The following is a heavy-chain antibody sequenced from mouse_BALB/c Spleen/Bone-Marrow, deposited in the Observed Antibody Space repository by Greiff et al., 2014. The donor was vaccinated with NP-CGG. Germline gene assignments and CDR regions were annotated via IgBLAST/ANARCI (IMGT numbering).Heavy chain of an antibody. V-gene: IGHV5-6-5*01. Sequence: LQQSGGGLVKPGGSLKLSCAASGFTFSSYAMSWVRQTPEKRLEWVASIGSGGSTYYPDSVKGRFTISRDNARNILYLQMSSLRSEDTAMYYCARARFYYGKLVDYWGQGTSATVSS. D-gene: IGHD1-1*01. CDR1: GFTFSSYA. CDR3: ARARFYYGKLVDY. J-gene: IGHJ4*01. CDR2: IGSGGST.